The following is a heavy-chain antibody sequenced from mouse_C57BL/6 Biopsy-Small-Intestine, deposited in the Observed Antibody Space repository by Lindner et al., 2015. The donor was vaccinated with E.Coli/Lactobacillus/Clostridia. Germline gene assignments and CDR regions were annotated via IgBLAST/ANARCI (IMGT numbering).Heavy chain of an antibody. CDR2: INPSSDYT. CDR3: ARIYEGWYFDV. CDR1: GYTFTAYW. J-gene: IGHJ1*03. Sequence: VQLQESGAELAKPGASVKLSCKTSGYTFTAYWMHWIKQRPGQGLEWIGYINPSSDYTKYNQKFKDKATLTADSSSSTAYMQLSSLTYEDSAVYYCARIYEGWYFDVWGTGTTVTVSS. V-gene: IGHV1-7*01. D-gene: IGHD1-1*01.